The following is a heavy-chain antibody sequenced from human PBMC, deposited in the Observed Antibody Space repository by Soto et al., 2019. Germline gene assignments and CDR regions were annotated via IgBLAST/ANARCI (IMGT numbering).Heavy chain of an antibody. Sequence: GGSLRLSCAASGFTFSSYAMSWVRQAPGKGLEWVSAISGSGGSTYYADSVKGRFTISRDNSKNTLYLQMNSLRAEDTAVYYCAKGAPYYGSGSYSYSDYWGQGTLVTVSS. CDR1: GFTFSSYA. V-gene: IGHV3-23*01. CDR2: ISGSGGST. J-gene: IGHJ4*02. CDR3: AKGAPYYGSGSYSYSDY. D-gene: IGHD3-10*01.